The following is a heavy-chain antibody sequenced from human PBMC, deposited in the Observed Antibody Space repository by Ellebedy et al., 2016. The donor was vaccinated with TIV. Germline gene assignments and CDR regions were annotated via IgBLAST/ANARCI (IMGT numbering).Heavy chain of an antibody. Sequence: GESLKISCAASGFTVSSNYMSWVRQAPGKGLEWVSVIYSGGSTYYADSVKGRFTISRDNSKKTLYLQMNSLIAEDTAVYYCARVSGSGVCYNCWFDPWGQGTLVTVSS. J-gene: IGHJ5*02. CDR3: ARVSGSGVCYNCWFDP. V-gene: IGHV3-53*01. D-gene: IGHD2-8*02. CDR2: IYSGGST. CDR1: GFTVSSNY.